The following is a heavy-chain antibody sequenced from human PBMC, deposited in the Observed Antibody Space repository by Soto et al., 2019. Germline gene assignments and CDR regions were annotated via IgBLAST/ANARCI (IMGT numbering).Heavy chain of an antibody. J-gene: IGHJ3*02. CDR3: ARRYGWAFDI. CDR2: IYYSGDT. V-gene: IGHV4-59*08. CDR1: GGSISSYY. D-gene: IGHD3-16*01. Sequence: PSETLSLTCTVSGGSISSYYWSWIRQPPGKGLEWIAYIYYSGDTNYKPSLKSRVTISVDTSKNQFSLKLSSVTAADTAVYYCARRYGWAFDIWGQGTMVTVS.